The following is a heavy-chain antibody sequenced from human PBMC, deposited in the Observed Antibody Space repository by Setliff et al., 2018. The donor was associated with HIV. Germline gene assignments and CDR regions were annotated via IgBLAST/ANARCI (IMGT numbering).Heavy chain of an antibody. Sequence: SETLSLTCTVSGGSISPYYWSWIRQPPGKGLEWIGESNQSGSGNYNPSLKSRVTVSVDTSKNQFSLKLSSVTAADTAVYYCARAGYYGSTSYWEYFQHWGQGTLVTVSS. CDR1: GGSISPYY. J-gene: IGHJ1*01. V-gene: IGHV4-34*01. D-gene: IGHD3-22*01. CDR3: ARAGYYGSTSYWEYFQH. CDR2: SNQSGSG.